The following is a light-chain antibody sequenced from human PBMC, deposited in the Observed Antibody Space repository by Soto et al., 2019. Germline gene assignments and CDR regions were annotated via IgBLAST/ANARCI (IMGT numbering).Light chain of an antibody. J-gene: IGKJ5*01. Sequence: DIQMTQSPSTLSASVGDRVTITCRASQSISSWLAWYQQTPGTAPNLLIYKASSLESGVPSRFSGSGSGTEFTLTISSLQPDDFATYYCQQYHDLSPITFGQGTRLEF. V-gene: IGKV1-5*03. CDR3: QQYHDLSPIT. CDR2: KAS. CDR1: QSISSW.